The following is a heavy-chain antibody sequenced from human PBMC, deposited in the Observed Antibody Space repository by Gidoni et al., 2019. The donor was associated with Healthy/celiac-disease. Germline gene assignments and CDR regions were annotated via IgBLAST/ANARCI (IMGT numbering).Heavy chain of an antibody. CDR3: ARAHCGGDCYPDY. CDR1: VGTFSSYA. D-gene: IGHD2-21*02. V-gene: IGHV1-69*06. J-gene: IGHJ4*02. Sequence: VKKPGSSVKVSCKASVGTFSSYAISWVRQAPRQGLECMGGIIPIFGTANYAQKFQGRVTITADKSTSTAYMELSSLRSEDTAVYYCARAHCGGDCYPDYWGQGTLVTVSA. CDR2: IIPIFGTA.